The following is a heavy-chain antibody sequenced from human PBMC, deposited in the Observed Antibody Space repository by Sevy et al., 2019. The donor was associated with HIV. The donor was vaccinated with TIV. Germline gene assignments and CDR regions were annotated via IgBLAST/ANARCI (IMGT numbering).Heavy chain of an antibody. CDR2: ISSSSSYI. CDR3: ARDTGGFDAFDF. J-gene: IGHJ3*01. CDR1: GFTFSSYS. V-gene: IGHV3-21*01. D-gene: IGHD2-8*02. Sequence: GGSLRLSCAASGFTFSSYSMNWVRQAPGKGLEWVSSISSSSSYIYYADSVKGRFTISRDNAKNSLYLQMNSLRAEDKAVYYCARDTGGFDAFDFWGQGTMVTVSS.